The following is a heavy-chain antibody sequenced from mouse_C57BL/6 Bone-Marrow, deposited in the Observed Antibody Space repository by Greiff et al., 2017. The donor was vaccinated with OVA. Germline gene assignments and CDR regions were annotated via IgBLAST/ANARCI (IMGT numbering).Heavy chain of an antibody. CDR2: IDPEDGET. D-gene: IGHD3-1*01. CDR1: GFNIKDYY. J-gene: IGHJ3*01. CDR3: ATGPNAGFSWFDY. Sequence: VQLQQSGAELVKPGASVKLSCTASGFNIKDYYMHWVKQRTEQGLEWIGRIDPEDGETKYVPKFQGKATITADTTSNTAYMQLSSLTSENTAVYYCATGPNAGFSWFDYWGQGTLVTVSA. V-gene: IGHV14-2*01.